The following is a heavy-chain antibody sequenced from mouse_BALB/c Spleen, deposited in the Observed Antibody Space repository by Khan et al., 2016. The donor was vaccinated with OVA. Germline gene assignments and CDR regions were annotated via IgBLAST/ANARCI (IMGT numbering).Heavy chain of an antibody. Sequence: EVELVESGGGLVQPGGSLKLSCAASGFTFSSYGMSWVRQTPDKRLELVATINSNGGSTYYPDSVKGRFTISRDNATNTPYLQMSSLKSVDTAMYYCARGYYGYDGPFAYWGQGTLVTVSA. CDR3: ARGYYGYDGPFAY. J-gene: IGHJ3*01. CDR2: INSNGGST. V-gene: IGHV5-6-3*01. CDR1: GFTFSSYG. D-gene: IGHD2-2*01.